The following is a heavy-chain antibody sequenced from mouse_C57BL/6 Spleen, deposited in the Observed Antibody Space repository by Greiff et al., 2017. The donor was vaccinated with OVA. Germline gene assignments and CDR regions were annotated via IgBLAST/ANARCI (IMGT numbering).Heavy chain of an antibody. D-gene: IGHD2-2*01. Sequence: QVQLKQPGAELVKPGASVKLSCKASGYTFTSYWMHWVKQRPGQGLEWIGMIHPNSGSTNYNEKFKSKATLTVDKSSSTAYMQLSSLTSEDSAVYYCARSTMVTTGYYAMDYWGQGTSVTVSS. CDR3: ARSTMVTTGYYAMDY. CDR2: IHPNSGST. V-gene: IGHV1-64*01. J-gene: IGHJ4*01. CDR1: GYTFTSYW.